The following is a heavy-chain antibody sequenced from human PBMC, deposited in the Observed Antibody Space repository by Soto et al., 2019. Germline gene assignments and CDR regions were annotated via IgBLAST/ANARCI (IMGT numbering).Heavy chain of an antibody. Sequence: QVQLVESGGGVVQPGRSLRLSCAASGFTFSVYGMHWVRQAPGKGLERVALVSYDGSIKYYADSVKGRFTISRDNSKNTLYLQMNSLRVEDTAVYYCAKDGSHLAVAGTSPTSYFYGLAVWGQGTTVTVSS. CDR1: GFTFSVYG. D-gene: IGHD6-19*01. V-gene: IGHV3-30*18. CDR2: VSYDGSIK. CDR3: AKDGSHLAVAGTSPTSYFYGLAV. J-gene: IGHJ6*02.